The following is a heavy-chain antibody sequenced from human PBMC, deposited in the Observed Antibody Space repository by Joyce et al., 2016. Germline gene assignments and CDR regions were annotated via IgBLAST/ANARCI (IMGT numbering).Heavy chain of an antibody. CDR1: GFTVSDYD. D-gene: IGHD3-10*01. CDR2: ISYNAKNR. Sequence: QVQLTESGGGVVQPGRSLRLFCAASGFTVSDYDMHWVRQTPGKGLEGVAVISYNAKNRYYADSVKGRFTISRDNSKNTLFLQKDRLRSEYTAVYYCVRDGLRFGEMSWFDPWGQGVLATVSS. J-gene: IGHJ5*02. V-gene: IGHV3-30*03. CDR3: VRDGLRFGEMSWFDP.